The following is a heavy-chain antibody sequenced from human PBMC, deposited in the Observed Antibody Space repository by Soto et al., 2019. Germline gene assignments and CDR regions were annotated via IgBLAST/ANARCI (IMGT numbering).Heavy chain of an antibody. V-gene: IGHV3-13*01. Sequence: GGSLRLSCAASGFTFSSYYMHWVRQATGKGLEWVSAIGTAGDTYYPGSVKVRFTIPRKNAKNSLDLQMNSLRAGHTAVYYCARASGGAALYWYFDLWGRGTLVTVS. CDR2: IGTAGDT. J-gene: IGHJ2*01. D-gene: IGHD6-13*01. CDR1: GFTFSSYY. CDR3: ARASGGAALYWYFDL.